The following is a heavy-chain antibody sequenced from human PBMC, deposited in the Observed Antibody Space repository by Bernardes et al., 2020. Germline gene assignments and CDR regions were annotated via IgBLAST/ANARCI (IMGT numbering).Heavy chain of an antibody. CDR1: GFTFSSHW. CDR3: ARDLGSRRGTDY. J-gene: IGHJ4*02. CDR2: INSDGTST. D-gene: IGHD6-13*01. V-gene: IGHV3-74*01. Sequence: GGSLRLSCVASGFTFSSHWMHWVRQAPGKGLVWVSRINSDGTSTNFADSVKGRFTIFRNNAKNTLYLQMNSLRAEDTAVYYCARDLGSRRGTDYWGQGTLVTVSS.